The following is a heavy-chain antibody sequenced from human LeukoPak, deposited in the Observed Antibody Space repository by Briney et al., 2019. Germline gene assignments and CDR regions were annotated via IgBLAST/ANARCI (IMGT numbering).Heavy chain of an antibody. D-gene: IGHD2-8*02. Sequence: SETLSLTCAVYGGSFSGYYWSWIRQPPGKGLEWIGEINHSGSTNYNPSLKSRVTISVDTSKNQFSLKLSSVTAAGTAVYYCARGWYWGYYFGYWGQGTLVTVSS. CDR3: ARGWYWGYYFGY. CDR1: GGSFSGYY. V-gene: IGHV4-34*01. J-gene: IGHJ4*02. CDR2: INHSGST.